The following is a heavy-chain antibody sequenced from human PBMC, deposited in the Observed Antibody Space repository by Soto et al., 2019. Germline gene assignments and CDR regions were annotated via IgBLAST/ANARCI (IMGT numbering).Heavy chain of an antibody. CDR2: IYWDDDK. D-gene: IGHD2-21*02. Sequence: QITLKESGPTLVKPTQTLTLTCTFSAFSLSTGGVGVGWIRPPPGKALEWLALIYWDDDKRYSPTLKSKLNITKDTSKNQVVLTITNMDPVDTATYYCIQSRCGGDCLQSYASYYYYGMDVWGQGTTVTVSS. CDR3: IQSRCGGDCLQSYASYYYYGMDV. V-gene: IGHV2-5*02. CDR1: AFSLSTGGVG. J-gene: IGHJ6*02.